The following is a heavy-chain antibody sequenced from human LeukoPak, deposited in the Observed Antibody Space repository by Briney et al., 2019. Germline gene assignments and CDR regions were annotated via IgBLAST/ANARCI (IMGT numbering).Heavy chain of an antibody. J-gene: IGHJ4*02. V-gene: IGHV3-23*01. D-gene: IGHD4/OR15-4a*01. CDR3: ARTHYGGAYGDY. Sequence: GGPLRLSCAASGFTFSSYGMSWVRQAPGKGLEGVSSINHSGGTTYYADSVKGRFTISRDNSKNTLYLQMNSLRAEDTAIYYCARTHYGGAYGDYWGQGTLVTVSS. CDR1: GFTFSSYG. CDR2: INHSGGTT.